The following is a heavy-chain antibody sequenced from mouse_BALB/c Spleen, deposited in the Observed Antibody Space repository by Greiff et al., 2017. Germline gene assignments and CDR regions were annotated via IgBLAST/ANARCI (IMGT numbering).Heavy chain of an antibody. CDR3: VRGGGYYGYKYFDV. CDR2: IWTGGGT. V-gene: IGHV2-9-2*01. J-gene: IGHJ1*01. D-gene: IGHD1-2*01. Sequence: VQRVESGPGLVAPSQSLSITCTVSGFSLTSYDISWIRQPPGKGLEWLGVIWTGGGTNYNSAFMSRLSISKDNSKSQVFLKMNSLQTDDTAIYYCVRGGGYYGYKYFDVWGAGTTVTVSS. CDR1: GFSLTSYD.